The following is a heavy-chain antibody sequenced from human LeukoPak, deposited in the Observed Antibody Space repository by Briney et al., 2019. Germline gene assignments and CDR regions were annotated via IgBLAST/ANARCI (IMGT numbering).Heavy chain of an antibody. CDR2: THYDGRA. J-gene: IGHJ3*01. CDR3: AREVITPGDSDGFDL. CDR1: GGSISSANHF. V-gene: IGHV4-30-4*08. Sequence: SETLSLTCTVSGGSISSANHFWSWVRQSPGEGLEWIRYTHYDGRAHYNPSLKSRVSMSLDMSKNQFSLSLSSVTAADTAIYYCAREVITPGDSDGFDLWGQGTMVSVSS. D-gene: IGHD2-2*01.